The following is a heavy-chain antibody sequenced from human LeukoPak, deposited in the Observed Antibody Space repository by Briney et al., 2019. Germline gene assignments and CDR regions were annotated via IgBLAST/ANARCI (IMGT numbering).Heavy chain of an antibody. CDR2: ISSSSSYI. CDR3: ASGPSYYDSSGYHYWYFDL. J-gene: IGHJ2*01. CDR1: GFTFSSYS. V-gene: IGHV3-21*01. D-gene: IGHD3-22*01. Sequence: GGSLRLSCAASGFTFSSYSMNWVRQAPGKGLEWVSSISSSSSYIYYADSVKGRFTISRDNAKNSLYLQMNSLRAEDTAVYYCASGPSYYDSSGYHYWYFDLWGRGTLVTVSS.